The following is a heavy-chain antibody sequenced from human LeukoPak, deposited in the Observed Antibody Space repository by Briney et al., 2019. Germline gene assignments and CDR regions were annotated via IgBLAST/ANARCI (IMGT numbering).Heavy chain of an antibody. Sequence: PSETLSLTCTVSGGSISSSSYYWGWIRQPPGKGLEWIGSIYYSGSTYYNPSLKSRVTISVDTSKNQFSPELSSVTAADTAVYYCARSVTYYYYYMDVWGKRTTVTVSS. V-gene: IGHV4-39*07. D-gene: IGHD2/OR15-2a*01. CDR1: GGSISSSSYY. CDR2: IYYSGST. CDR3: ARSVTYYYYYMDV. J-gene: IGHJ6*03.